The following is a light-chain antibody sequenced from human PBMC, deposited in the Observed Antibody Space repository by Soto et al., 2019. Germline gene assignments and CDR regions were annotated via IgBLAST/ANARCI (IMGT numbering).Light chain of an antibody. CDR2: GAS. Sequence: DIQMTQSPSTLSASVGDRVTITCRASQSISSWLAWFQQRPGRAPNLLIYGASTAETGVPSRFSGSESGTEFTLTISSLQPDDFATYYCQQYSSYPWTFGQGTKVGIK. CDR1: QSISSW. CDR3: QQYSSYPWT. J-gene: IGKJ1*01. V-gene: IGKV1-5*03.